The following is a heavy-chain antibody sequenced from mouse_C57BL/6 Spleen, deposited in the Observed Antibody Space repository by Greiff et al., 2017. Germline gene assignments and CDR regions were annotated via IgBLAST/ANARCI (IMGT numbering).Heavy chain of an antibody. CDR1: GFTFSSYT. J-gene: IGHJ4*01. CDR3: ARGGYDDYYAMDY. D-gene: IGHD2-2*01. V-gene: IGHV5-9*01. Sequence: LQQSGGGLVKPGGSLKLSCAASGFTFSSYTMSWVRQTPEKRLEWVATISGGGGNTYYPDSVKGRFTISRDNAKNTLYLQMSSLRSEDTALYYCARGGYDDYYAMDYWGQGTSVTVSS. CDR2: ISGGGGNT.